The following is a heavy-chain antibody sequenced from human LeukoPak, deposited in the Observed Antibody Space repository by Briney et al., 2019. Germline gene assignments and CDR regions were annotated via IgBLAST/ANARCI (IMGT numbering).Heavy chain of an antibody. J-gene: IGHJ4*02. D-gene: IGHD3-22*01. Sequence: GRSLRLSCAASGFTFSSYAMHWVRQAPGKGLEWVAVISYDGSNKYYADSVKGRFTISRDNSKNTLYLQMNSLRAEGTAVYYCAVATPYYYDSSGYYPLGYWGQGTLVTVSS. V-gene: IGHV3-30*04. CDR1: GFTFSSYA. CDR2: ISYDGSNK. CDR3: AVATPYYYDSSGYYPLGY.